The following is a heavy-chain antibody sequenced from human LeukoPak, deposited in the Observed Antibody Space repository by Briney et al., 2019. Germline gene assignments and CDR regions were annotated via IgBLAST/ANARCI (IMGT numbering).Heavy chain of an antibody. J-gene: IGHJ4*03. CDR2: VSAYDGDT. V-gene: IGHV1-18*04. Sequence: ASVKVSCKASGYTFITYGMSWVRPAPGQGLEWMGLVSAYDGDTKYAQKFQGRVTMTTNTSTSTAYMELRSLRSDDTAVYFCARPLSYGSGSYFDYCGQGALGTVSS. CDR1: GYTFITYG. CDR3: ARPLSYGSGSYFDY. D-gene: IGHD3-10*01.